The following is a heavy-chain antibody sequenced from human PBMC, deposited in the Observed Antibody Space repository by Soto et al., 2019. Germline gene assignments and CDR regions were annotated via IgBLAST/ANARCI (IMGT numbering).Heavy chain of an antibody. CDR2: INQDGSVR. V-gene: IGHV3-7*01. CDR3: VCGGNYFVY. J-gene: IGHJ4*02. D-gene: IGHD3-16*01. Sequence: EVQLVESGGGLVQPGGSLRLSCAASEFTFSKYWMTWVRQSPGKGLAWVANINQDGSVRYYVDSVRGRFTISRDNAKNSLYLQMNSLRAEDTAVYYCVCGGNYFVYWGQGTLVTVSP. CDR1: EFTFSKYW.